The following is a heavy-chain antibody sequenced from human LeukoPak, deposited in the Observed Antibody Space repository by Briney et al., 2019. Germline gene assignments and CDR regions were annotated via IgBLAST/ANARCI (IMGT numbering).Heavy chain of an antibody. D-gene: IGHD6-6*01. V-gene: IGHV4-4*07. CDR1: GGSFSSYY. CDR3: AREYSSTSGRHFDY. Sequence: PSETLSLTCTVSGGSFSSYYWTWIRQPAGKGLEWIGRNYSSGSTNYNPSLRSRVTISVDKSKNQFSLNLTSVTAADTGVYHCAREYSSTSGRHFDYWGQGILVTVPS. J-gene: IGHJ4*02. CDR2: NYSSGST.